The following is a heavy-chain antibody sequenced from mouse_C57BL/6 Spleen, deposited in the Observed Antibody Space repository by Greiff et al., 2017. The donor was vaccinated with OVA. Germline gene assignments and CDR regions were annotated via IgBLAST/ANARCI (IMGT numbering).Heavy chain of an antibody. CDR2: IDPETGGT. V-gene: IGHV1-15*01. D-gene: IGHD1-1*01. Sequence: QVQLQQSGAELVRPGASVTLSCKASGYTFTDYEMHWVKQTPVHGLEWIGAIDPETGGTAYNQKFKGKAILTADKSSSTAYMELRSLTSEDSAVYYCTRPHITTVVPTGFAYWGQGTLVTVSA. CDR3: TRPHITTVVPTGFAY. J-gene: IGHJ3*01. CDR1: GYTFTDYE.